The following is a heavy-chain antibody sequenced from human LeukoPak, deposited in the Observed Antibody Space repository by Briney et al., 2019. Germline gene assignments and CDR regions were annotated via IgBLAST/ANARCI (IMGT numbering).Heavy chain of an antibody. D-gene: IGHD6-19*01. CDR2: IKQDGSEK. CDR1: GFTFSSYW. Sequence: GGSLRLSCAASGFTFSSYWMSWVRQAPGKGLEWVANIKQDGSEKYYVDSVKGRFTISRDNAKNSLYLQMNSLRAEDTAVYYCARVSAVAGDLNWFDPWGQGTLVTVSS. V-gene: IGHV3-7*04. J-gene: IGHJ5*02. CDR3: ARVSAVAGDLNWFDP.